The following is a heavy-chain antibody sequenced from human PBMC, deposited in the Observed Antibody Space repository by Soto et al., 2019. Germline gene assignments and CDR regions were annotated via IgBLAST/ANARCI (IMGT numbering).Heavy chain of an antibody. V-gene: IGHV3-30*18. Sequence: GGSLRLSCAASGFTFSSYGMHWVRQAPGKGLEWVAVISYDGSNKYYADSVKGRFTISRDNSKNTLYLQMNSLRAEDTAVYYCAKDLESSIAAAGRDYWGQGTLVTVSS. CDR3: AKDLESSIAAAGRDY. D-gene: IGHD6-13*01. CDR2: ISYDGSNK. CDR1: GFTFSSYG. J-gene: IGHJ4*02.